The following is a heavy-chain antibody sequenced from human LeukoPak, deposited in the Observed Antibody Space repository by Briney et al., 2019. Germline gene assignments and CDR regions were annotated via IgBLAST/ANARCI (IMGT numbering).Heavy chain of an antibody. Sequence: TGGSLRLSCAASGFTFSSYAMSWVRQAPGRGLEWVSVIYSGGSTYYADSVKGRFTISRDNSKNTLYLQMNSLRAEDTAVYYCARGKGYGDHAFDYWGQGTLVTVSS. J-gene: IGHJ4*02. D-gene: IGHD4-17*01. CDR3: ARGKGYGDHAFDY. CDR1: GFTFSSYA. V-gene: IGHV3-53*01. CDR2: IYSGGST.